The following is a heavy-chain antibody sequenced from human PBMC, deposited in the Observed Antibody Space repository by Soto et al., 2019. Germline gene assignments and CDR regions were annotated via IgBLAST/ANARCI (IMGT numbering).Heavy chain of an antibody. J-gene: IGHJ3*02. CDR3: ASEGQYWNSYNRFWVNACDI. V-gene: IGHV6-1*01. D-gene: IGHD1-1*01. CDR1: GDSVSSNDAA. CDR2: TFYRSKWFN. Sequence: QVQLQQSGPGLVKPSQTLSVTCSISGDSVSSNDAAWNWIRQSPSRGLEWLGRTFYRSKWFNEYAESVKGQITINPDTSKNQFSLHRTTVSPEDTAVYYCASEGQYWNSYNRFWVNACDIWGHGTTVTVSS.